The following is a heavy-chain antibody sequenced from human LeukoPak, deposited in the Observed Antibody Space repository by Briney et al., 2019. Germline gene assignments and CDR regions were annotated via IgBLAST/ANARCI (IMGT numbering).Heavy chain of an antibody. CDR3: ARRGIRSWFDP. Sequence: PSDTLSLTCTVSGGSISSYYWSWIRQPAGKGLEWIGRIYISGSTSSNASLNSRVTMSVETSKNQFSLYLSSVTAADTAVYYCARRGIRSWFDPWGQGTLVTVS. V-gene: IGHV4-4*07. D-gene: IGHD1-14*01. CDR2: IYISGST. J-gene: IGHJ5*02. CDR1: GGSISSYY.